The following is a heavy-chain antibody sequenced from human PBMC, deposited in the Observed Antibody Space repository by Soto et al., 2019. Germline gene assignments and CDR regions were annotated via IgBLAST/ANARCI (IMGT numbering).Heavy chain of an antibody. CDR3: ARDRGDYFDC. D-gene: IGHD4-17*01. CDR2: IYYSGST. J-gene: IGHJ4*02. Sequence: SETLSLTCTVSGGSISRSSYYWGWIRQPPGKGLEWIGSIYYSGSTYYNPSLKSRVTISRDNAKDTLSLQMNSLRAEDTAVYYCARDRGDYFDCWGQGTLVTVSS. V-gene: IGHV4-39*01. CDR1: GGSISRSSYY.